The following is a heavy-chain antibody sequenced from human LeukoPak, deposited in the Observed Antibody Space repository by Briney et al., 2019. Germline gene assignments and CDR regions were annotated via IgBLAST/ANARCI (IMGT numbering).Heavy chain of an antibody. J-gene: IGHJ6*03. CDR1: GFTFDDYG. D-gene: IGHD6-13*01. CDR3: ARVSSSSWYNYYYYMDV. CDR2: INWNGGST. Sequence: PGGSLRLSCAASGFTFDDYGMSWVRQAPGKGLEWVSGINWNGGSTGYADSVKGRFTISRDNAKNSLYLQMNSLRAEDTALYYCARVSSSSWYNYYYYMDVWGKGTTVTVSS. V-gene: IGHV3-20*04.